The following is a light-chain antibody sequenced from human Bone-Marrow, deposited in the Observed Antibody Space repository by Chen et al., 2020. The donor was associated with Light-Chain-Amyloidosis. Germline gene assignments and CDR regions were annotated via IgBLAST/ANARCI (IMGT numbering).Light chain of an antibody. CDR1: QSVSSN. CDR2: GAS. CDR3: QQYNNWPPGT. Sequence: EIVMTQSPATLSVSPGERATLSCRASQSVSSNLALYQQKPGQAPRLLIFGASTRATGIPAMFSGSGSRTEVTLTISSLQAEDFAVYYCQQYNNWPPGTFGPGTQVDI. V-gene: IGKV3-15*01. J-gene: IGKJ3*01.